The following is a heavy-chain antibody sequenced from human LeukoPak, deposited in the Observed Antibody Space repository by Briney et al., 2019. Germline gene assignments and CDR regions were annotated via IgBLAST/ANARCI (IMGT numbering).Heavy chain of an antibody. CDR2: INPSGGRI. J-gene: IGHJ4*02. Sequence: GASVEVSCKASGYTFTSYYIHWVREAPGQGLEWMGVINPSGGRIRYAQKFQGRVTMTRDTSTNTVSMELSRLRSDDTAVYYCAREQQLWLLLDWVYWGQGTLVTVSS. CDR3: AREQQLWLLLDWVY. CDR1: GYTFTSYY. D-gene: IGHD5-18*01. V-gene: IGHV1-46*01.